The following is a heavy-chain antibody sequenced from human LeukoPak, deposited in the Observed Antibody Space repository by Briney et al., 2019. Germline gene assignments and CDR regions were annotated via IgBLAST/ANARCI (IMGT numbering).Heavy chain of an antibody. J-gene: IGHJ4*02. CDR3: ARGELGYCSSNSCYPLETFDY. Sequence: GASVKVSCKASRGTFSSYAISWVRQAPGQGLEWMGRIIPILGIANYAQKFQGRVTITADKSTSTAYMELSSLRSEDTAVYYCARGELGYCSSNSCYPLETFDYWGQGTLVTVSS. D-gene: IGHD2-2*01. CDR1: RGTFSSYA. V-gene: IGHV1-69*04. CDR2: IIPILGIA.